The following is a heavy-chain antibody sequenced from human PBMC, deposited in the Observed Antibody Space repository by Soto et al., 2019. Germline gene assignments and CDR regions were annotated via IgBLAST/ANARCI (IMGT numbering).Heavy chain of an antibody. J-gene: IGHJ6*02. D-gene: IGHD2-15*01. CDR3: ARDAAGSLAFAHGLDV. Sequence: GGSLRLSCAASGFTFSSYEMNWVRQAPGKGLEWVSCISSSGSTIYYADSVKGRFTISRDNAKNSLYLQLNSVTPEDTAVYYCARDAAGSLAFAHGLDVWGQGTTVTVSS. V-gene: IGHV3-48*03. CDR2: ISSSGSTI. CDR1: GFTFSSYE.